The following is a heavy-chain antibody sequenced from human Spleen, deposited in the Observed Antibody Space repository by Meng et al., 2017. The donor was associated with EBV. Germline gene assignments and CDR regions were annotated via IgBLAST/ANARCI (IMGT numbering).Heavy chain of an antibody. D-gene: IGHD2-21*01. CDR1: GGAFSGSY. CDR3: ARDPPGHCGGGYCYDAFDV. Sequence: QRRGAGLVVPPETLAFTSAVDGGAFSGSYRSWIRQPPGKGLEWNGEINQSGSTNYNPSLKSRVTISADKAKNEFSLKLTSVTAADTAVYYCARDPPGHCGGGYCYDAFDVWGQGTMVTVSS. V-gene: IGHV4-34*01. CDR2: INQSGST. J-gene: IGHJ3*01.